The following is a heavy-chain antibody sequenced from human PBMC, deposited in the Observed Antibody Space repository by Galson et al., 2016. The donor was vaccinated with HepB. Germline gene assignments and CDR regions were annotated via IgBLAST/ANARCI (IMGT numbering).Heavy chain of an antibody. Sequence: SLRLSCAASGFTVTNAWMSWVRPAPGKGLEWVGRIRSKTDGGTTDYGAPVKGRITISRDDSKNTLYLQINNLKTEDTAVYYCTTVGIALPNTDHWGQGTVVTVSS. V-gene: IGHV3-15*01. CDR2: IRSKTDGGTT. J-gene: IGHJ4*02. CDR3: TTVGIALPNTDH. CDR1: GFTVTNAW. D-gene: IGHD6-13*01.